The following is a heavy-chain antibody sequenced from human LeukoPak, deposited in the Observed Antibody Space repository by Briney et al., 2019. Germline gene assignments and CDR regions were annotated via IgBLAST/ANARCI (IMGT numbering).Heavy chain of an antibody. V-gene: IGHV1-2*02. Sequence: ASVKVSCKASGYTFTDSDIHWVRQAPGQGLQWMGWIKPNSGETRYTQKFQGRVTMTTDTSISTAYMELSRLTPDDTAVYYCARLITMIEPGNYYHYYYMDVWGKGTAVTVSS. D-gene: IGHD3-22*01. J-gene: IGHJ6*03. CDR2: IKPNSGET. CDR1: GYTFTDSD. CDR3: ARLITMIEPGNYYHYYYMDV.